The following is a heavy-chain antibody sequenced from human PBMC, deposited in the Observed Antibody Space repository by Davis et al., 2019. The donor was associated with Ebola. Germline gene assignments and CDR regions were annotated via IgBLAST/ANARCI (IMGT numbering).Heavy chain of an antibody. CDR2: INPHNGNT. J-gene: IGHJ6*02. D-gene: IGHD6-13*01. V-gene: IGHV1-18*04. Sequence: ASVKVSCKASGYTFTSYGITWVRQAPGQGLEWMGWINPHNGNTNYAQNVQGRVIMTSDTATTTAYMEVGSLRSEDTAVYYCARDIGSSSPDGMDVWGQGTTVTVSS. CDR3: ARDIGSSSPDGMDV. CDR1: GYTFTSYG.